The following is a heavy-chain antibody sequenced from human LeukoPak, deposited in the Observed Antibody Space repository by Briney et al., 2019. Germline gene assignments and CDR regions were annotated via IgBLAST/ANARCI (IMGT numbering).Heavy chain of an antibody. V-gene: IGHV1-18*01. J-gene: IGHJ5*02. CDR1: GYTFTSYG. Sequence: ASVKVSCKASGYTFTSYGISWVRQAPGRGLEWMGWISAYNGNTNYAQKLQGRVTMTTDTSTSTAYMELRSLRSDDTAVYYCARGAAAGIPEDWFDPWGQGTLVTVSS. CDR3: ARGAAAGIPEDWFDP. D-gene: IGHD6-13*01. CDR2: ISAYNGNT.